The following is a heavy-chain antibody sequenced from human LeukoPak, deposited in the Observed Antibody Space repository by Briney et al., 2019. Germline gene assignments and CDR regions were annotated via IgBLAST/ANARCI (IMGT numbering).Heavy chain of an antibody. D-gene: IGHD5-12*01. CDR3: ARDPRVDIVATIPKPDY. J-gene: IGHJ4*02. Sequence: PSETLSLTCTVSGGSISSSSYYWGWIRQPPGKGLEWIGSIYYSGSTYYNPSLKSRVTISVDTSKNQFSLKLSSVTAADTAVYYCARDPRVDIVATIPKPDYWGQGTLVTVSS. CDR1: GGSISSSSYY. V-gene: IGHV4-39*07. CDR2: IYYSGST.